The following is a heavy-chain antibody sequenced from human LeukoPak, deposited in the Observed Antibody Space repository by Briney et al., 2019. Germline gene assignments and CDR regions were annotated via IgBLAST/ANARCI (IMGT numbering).Heavy chain of an antibody. CDR1: GYTFTSYY. J-gene: IGHJ6*03. V-gene: IGHV1-46*03. D-gene: IGHD1-7*01. CDR2: INPSGGST. Sequence: ASVKVSCKASGYTFTSYYMHWVRQAPGQGLEWMGIINPSGGSTSYAQKFQGRVTMTRDTSTSTVYMGLSSLRSEDTAVYYCARGGLELRSYYYYYMDVWGKGTTVTVSS. CDR3: ARGGLELRSYYYYYMDV.